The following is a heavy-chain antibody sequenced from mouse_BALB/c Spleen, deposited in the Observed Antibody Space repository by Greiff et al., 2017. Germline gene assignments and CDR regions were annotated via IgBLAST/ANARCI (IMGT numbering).Heavy chain of an antibody. CDR2: ISYSGST. D-gene: IGHD1-2*01. V-gene: IGHV3-8*02. J-gene: IGHJ4*01. CDR1: GDSITSGY. Sequence: EVKLMESGPSLVKPSQTLSLTCSVTGDSITSGYWNWIRKFPGNKLEYMGYISYSGSTYYNPSLKSRISITRDTSKNQYYLQLNSVTTEDTATYYCASFITTALYYAMDYWGQGTSVTVSS. CDR3: ASFITTALYYAMDY.